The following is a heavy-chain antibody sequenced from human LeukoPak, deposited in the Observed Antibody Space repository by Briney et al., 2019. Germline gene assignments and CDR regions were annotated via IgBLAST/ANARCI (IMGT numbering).Heavy chain of an antibody. CDR1: GGSISSGSYY. CDR2: IYTSGST. J-gene: IGHJ2*01. Sequence: PSQTLPLTCTVSGGSISSGSYYWSWIRQPAGKGLEWIGRIYTSGSTNYNPSLKSRVTISVDTSKNQFSLKLSSVTAADTAVYYCARGVVYAIENWYFDLWGRGTLVTVSS. CDR3: ARGVVYAIENWYFDL. D-gene: IGHD2-8*02. V-gene: IGHV4-61*02.